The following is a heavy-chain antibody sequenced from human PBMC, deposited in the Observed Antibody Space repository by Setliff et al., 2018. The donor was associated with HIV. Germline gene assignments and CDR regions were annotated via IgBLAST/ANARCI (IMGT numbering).Heavy chain of an antibody. J-gene: IGHJ4*02. D-gene: IGHD5-18*01. Sequence: PSETLSLTCTVSGAPLISYYLNWIRQPPGKGLEWIGYIFYSGTTNYNPPLKSRVTMSVDASKNQFSLILSSVTAADTAVYYCASLQQDTAMVSSDYWGQGTLVTVSS. CDR1: GAPLISYY. V-gene: IGHV4-59*01. CDR3: ASLQQDTAMVSSDY. CDR2: IFYSGTT.